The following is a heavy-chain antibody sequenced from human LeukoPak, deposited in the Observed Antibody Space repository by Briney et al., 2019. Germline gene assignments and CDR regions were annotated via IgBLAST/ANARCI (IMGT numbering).Heavy chain of an antibody. Sequence: PSETLSLTCAVYGGSFSGFYWSWVRQSPGKGLECIGDINHSGSTNYNPSLKSRVTISLDTSKSQFSLKVRYVTAADTAVYYCARGLNDSWTGENYWGQGTLVTVSS. J-gene: IGHJ4*02. V-gene: IGHV4-34*01. CDR1: GGSFSGFY. CDR3: ARGLNDSWTGENY. CDR2: INHSGST. D-gene: IGHD3-3*01.